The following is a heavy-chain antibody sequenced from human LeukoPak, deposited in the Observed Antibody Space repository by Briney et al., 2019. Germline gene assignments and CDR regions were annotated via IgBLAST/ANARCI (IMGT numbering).Heavy chain of an antibody. CDR2: ISAYNGNT. D-gene: IGHD4-23*01. CDR1: GYTFTSYA. CDR3: ARVRWGYYYYGMDV. J-gene: IGHJ6*02. V-gene: IGHV1-18*01. Sequence: ASVKVSCKASGYTFTSYAMHWVRQAPGQRLEWMGWISAYNGNTNYAQKLQGRVTMTTDTSTSTAYMELRSLRSDDTAVYYCARVRWGYYYYGMDVWGQGTTVTVSS.